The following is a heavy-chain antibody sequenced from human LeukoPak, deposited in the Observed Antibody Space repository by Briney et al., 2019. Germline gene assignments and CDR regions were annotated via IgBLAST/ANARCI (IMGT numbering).Heavy chain of an antibody. CDR2: FDPEDGET. V-gene: IGHV1-24*01. CDR3: ATAPNIQLGRRQFLYYFDY. Sequence: GASVKVSCKVSGYTLTELSMHWVRQAPGKGLEWMGGFDPEDGETIYAQKFQGRVTMTEDTSTDTAYMELSSLRSEDTAVYYCATAPNIQLGRRQFLYYFDYWGQGTLVTVSS. CDR1: GYTLTELS. D-gene: IGHD1-1*01. J-gene: IGHJ4*02.